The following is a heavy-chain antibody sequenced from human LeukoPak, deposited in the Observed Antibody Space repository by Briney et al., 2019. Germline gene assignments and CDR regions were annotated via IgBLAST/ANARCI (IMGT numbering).Heavy chain of an antibody. Sequence: ASVKVSCKASGGTFSSYAISWVRQAPGQGLEWMGGIIPIFGTANYAQKFQGRVTITADESTSTAYMELSSLRSEDTAVYYCARAAHISGSYLRYYYYGMDAWGQGTTVTVSS. D-gene: IGHD1-26*01. V-gene: IGHV1-69*13. CDR1: GGTFSSYA. J-gene: IGHJ6*02. CDR2: IIPIFGTA. CDR3: ARAAHISGSYLRYYYYGMDA.